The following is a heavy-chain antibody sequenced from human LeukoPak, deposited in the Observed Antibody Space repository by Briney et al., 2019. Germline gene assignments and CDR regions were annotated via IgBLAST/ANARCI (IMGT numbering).Heavy chain of an antibody. J-gene: IGHJ4*02. CDR1: GDSVTNDFF. CDR3: ARRGFGNGDYSFDY. D-gene: IGHD4-17*01. Sequence: SETLSLTCTVSGDSVTNDFFWGWVRQPPGKELEWIGSFCLGRDTYYRPSLKSRVTISVDTSKNQFSLNLNSVTAADTAVYYCARRGFGNGDYSFDYWGQGALVTVSS. V-gene: IGHV4-38-2*02. CDR2: FCLGRDT.